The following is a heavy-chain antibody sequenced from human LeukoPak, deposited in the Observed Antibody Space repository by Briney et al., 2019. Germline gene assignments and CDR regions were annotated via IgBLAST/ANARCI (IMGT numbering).Heavy chain of an antibody. CDR3: ARVWFEPAYYFDY. V-gene: IGHV3-21*01. CDR2: ISSSSSNT. J-gene: IGHJ4*02. Sequence: GGSLRLSCAASGFTFSSYSMNWVRQAPGKGLEWVSSISSSSSNTYYADSVKGRFTISRDNAKNSLYLQMNSLRVEDTAVYYCARVWFEPAYYFDYWGQGTLVTVSS. CDR1: GFTFSSYS. D-gene: IGHD3-10*01.